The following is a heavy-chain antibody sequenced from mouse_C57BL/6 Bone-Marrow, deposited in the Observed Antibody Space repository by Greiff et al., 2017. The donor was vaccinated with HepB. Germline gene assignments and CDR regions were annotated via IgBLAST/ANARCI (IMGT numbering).Heavy chain of an antibody. CDR3: AKGGRMDY. V-gene: IGHV1-81*01. CDR1: VYTFTSYG. CDR2: IYPRSGNT. J-gene: IGHJ4*01. Sequence: QVQLKESGAELARPGASVKLSCKASVYTFTSYGISWVKQRTGQGLEWIGEIYPRSGNTYYNEKFKGKATLTADKSSSTAYMELRSLTSEDSAVYFCAKGGRMDYWGQGTSVTVSS.